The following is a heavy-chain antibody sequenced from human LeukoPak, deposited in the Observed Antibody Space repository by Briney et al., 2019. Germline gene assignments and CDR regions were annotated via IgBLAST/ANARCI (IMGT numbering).Heavy chain of an antibody. J-gene: IGHJ4*02. Sequence: PGGSLRLSCAASGFNFNSYGMHWVRQAPGKGLEWVALISYDGSNKYYADSVKGRFTISRDNSKNTLYLQMNSLRAEDTAVYYCAKDWQFYGSGNYFPQDYWGQGTLVTVSS. CDR3: AKDWQFYGSGNYFPQDY. CDR2: ISYDGSNK. CDR1: GFNFNSYG. D-gene: IGHD3-10*01. V-gene: IGHV3-30*18.